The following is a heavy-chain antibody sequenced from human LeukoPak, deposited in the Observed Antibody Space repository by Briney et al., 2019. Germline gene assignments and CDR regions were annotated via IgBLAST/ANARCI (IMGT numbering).Heavy chain of an antibody. D-gene: IGHD3-16*02. J-gene: IGHJ4*02. Sequence: PGGSLRLSCAASGFTFSDYSMNWVRQAPGKGLEWVSYISSSSSTIYNADSVKGRFTISRDNAKNSLYLQMNSLRAEDTAVYYCAKDGMLSDWGQGTLVTVSS. V-gene: IGHV3-48*04. CDR1: GFTFSDYS. CDR2: ISSSSSTI. CDR3: AKDGMLSD.